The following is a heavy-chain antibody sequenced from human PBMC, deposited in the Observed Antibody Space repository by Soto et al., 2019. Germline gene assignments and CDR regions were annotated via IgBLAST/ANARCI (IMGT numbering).Heavy chain of an antibody. Sequence: QVQLVQSGAEVKKPGSSVKVSCKASGGTFSSYAISWVRQAPGQGLEWMGGIIPIFATPNYAQKFQGRVTITADESTKTAYMELSSLRSEDTAVYYCARKVSGTWYYGMDVWGQGTTVTVSS. D-gene: IGHD1-26*01. CDR1: GGTFSSYA. CDR2: IIPIFATP. J-gene: IGHJ6*02. V-gene: IGHV1-69*12. CDR3: ARKVSGTWYYGMDV.